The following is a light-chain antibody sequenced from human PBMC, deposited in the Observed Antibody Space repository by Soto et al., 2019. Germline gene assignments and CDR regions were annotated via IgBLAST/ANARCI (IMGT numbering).Light chain of an antibody. CDR1: SSDVGGHNY. CDR3: SSYVGSNNFPYV. Sequence: QSALAQPPSASGSPGQSVTISCTGTSSDVGGHNYVSWYQQRPGKAPKLVIYEVDERPPGVPDRFSGSKSGNTASLTVSGLQAEDEADYYCSSYVGSNNFPYVFGTGTKVTVL. V-gene: IGLV2-8*01. CDR2: EVD. J-gene: IGLJ1*01.